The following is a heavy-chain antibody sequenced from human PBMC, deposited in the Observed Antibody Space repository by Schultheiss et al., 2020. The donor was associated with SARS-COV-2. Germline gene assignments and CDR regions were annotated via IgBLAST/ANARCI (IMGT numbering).Heavy chain of an antibody. Sequence: GGSLRLSCAASGFTFSSYAMSWVRQAPGKGLEWVSVIYSGGSTYYADSVKGRFTISRDNSKNTAYLQMNSLKTEDTAVYYCTSYLQSNVDYWGQGTLVTVSS. CDR1: GFTFSSYA. D-gene: IGHD4-11*01. V-gene: IGHV3-23*03. CDR3: TSYLQSNVDY. J-gene: IGHJ4*02. CDR2: IYSGGST.